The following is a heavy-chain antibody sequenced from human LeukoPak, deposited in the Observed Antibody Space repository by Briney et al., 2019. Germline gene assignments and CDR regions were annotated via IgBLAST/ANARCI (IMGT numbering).Heavy chain of an antibody. V-gene: IGHV4-4*02. D-gene: IGHD6-13*01. J-gene: IGHJ6*02. Sequence: PSDTLSLTCAVSGGSISSSNWWSWVRQPPGKGLECIGEIYHSGITNYNPSLKSRATISVDKFKNKFSLKLSSETAADTDEYYCAEDKAKAAGSYYYYYGMDVWGQGTTVNVFS. CDR1: GGSISSSNW. CDR3: AEDKAKAAGSYYYYYGMDV. CDR2: IYHSGIT.